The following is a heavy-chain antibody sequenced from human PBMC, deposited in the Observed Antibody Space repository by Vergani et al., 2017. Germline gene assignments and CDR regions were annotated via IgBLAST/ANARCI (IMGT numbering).Heavy chain of an antibody. Sequence: QVQLVQSGAEVKKPGASVKVSCKASGYTFTGYYMHWVRQAPGQGLEWMGWINPNSGGTNYAQKFQGRVTMTRDTSISTAYMELSRLRSDDTAVYYCARGGYYDGSGSPLYYFDYWGQGTLVTVSS. CDR3: ARGGYYDGSGSPLYYFDY. D-gene: IGHD3-10*01. V-gene: IGHV1-2*02. CDR1: GYTFTGYY. J-gene: IGHJ4*02. CDR2: INPNSGGT.